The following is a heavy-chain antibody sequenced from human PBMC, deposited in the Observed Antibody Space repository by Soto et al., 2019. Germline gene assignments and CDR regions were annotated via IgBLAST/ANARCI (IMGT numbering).Heavy chain of an antibody. J-gene: IGHJ4*02. CDR3: ARDISSSWYIRVFVY. Sequence: SVKVSCKASGGTFSSYAISWLRQAPGQGLEWMGGIIPIFGTANYAQKFQGRVTITADESTSTAYMELSSLRSEDTAVYYCARDISSSWYIRVFVYWGQGTLVTVSS. V-gene: IGHV1-69*13. CDR1: GGTFSSYA. D-gene: IGHD6-13*01. CDR2: IIPIFGTA.